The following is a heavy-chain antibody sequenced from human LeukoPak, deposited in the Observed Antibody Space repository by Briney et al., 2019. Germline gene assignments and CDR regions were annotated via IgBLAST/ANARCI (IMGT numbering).Heavy chain of an antibody. CDR2: IKQDGSEK. J-gene: IGHJ4*02. Sequence: GGSLRLSCAASGFTFSNAWMSWVRQAPGKGLEWVAYIKQDGSEKYYVDSVKGRFTISRDNAKNSLYLQMNSLRAEDTAVYYCARRYFDYWGQGTLVTVSS. V-gene: IGHV3-7*03. CDR3: ARRYFDY. CDR1: GFTFSNAW.